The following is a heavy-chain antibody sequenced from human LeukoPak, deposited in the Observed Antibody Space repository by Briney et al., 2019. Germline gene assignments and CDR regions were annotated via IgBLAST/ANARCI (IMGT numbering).Heavy chain of an antibody. J-gene: IGHJ4*02. Sequence: GGSLGLSCAASGFTFSSYSMNWVRQAPGKGLEWVSYISSSSSTIYYADSVKGRFTISRDNAKNSLYLQMNSLRAEDTAVYYCARDHTWFGEFPVFDYWGQGTLVTVSS. D-gene: IGHD3-10*01. CDR2: ISSSSSTI. CDR3: ARDHTWFGEFPVFDY. CDR1: GFTFSSYS. V-gene: IGHV3-48*01.